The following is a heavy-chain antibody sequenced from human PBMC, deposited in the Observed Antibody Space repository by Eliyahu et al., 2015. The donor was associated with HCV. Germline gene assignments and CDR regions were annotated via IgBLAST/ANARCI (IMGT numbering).Heavy chain of an antibody. CDR1: GDTFTSDY. CDR3: ARAFLRYCSGGICYGLDV. V-gene: IGHV1-46*01. J-gene: IGHJ6*02. D-gene: IGHD2-15*01. CDR2: INPXGGXX. Sequence: QVLLEQSGAEVKTPGASVRISCQASGDTFTSDYIPWRRXAPGXGGXWRGGINPXGGXXTYAQKXLGRVTMTRDTSTSTVYMELSRLTSEDTAVYFCARAFLRYCSGGICYGLDVWGQGTTVTVSS.